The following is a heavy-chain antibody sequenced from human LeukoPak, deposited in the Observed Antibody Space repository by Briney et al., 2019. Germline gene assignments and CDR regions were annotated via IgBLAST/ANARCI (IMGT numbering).Heavy chain of an antibody. Sequence: ASVKVSCKASGYTFTGYSVHWVRQAPGQGLEWMGWINPDSGGTNSAQNFQGRVTMTMDTSISTAHMELSRLTSDDTAMYYCARERGGHEALDIWGQGTRVTVS. V-gene: IGHV1-2*02. CDR2: INPDSGGT. J-gene: IGHJ3*02. CDR3: ARERGGHEALDI. D-gene: IGHD6-25*01. CDR1: GYTFTGYS.